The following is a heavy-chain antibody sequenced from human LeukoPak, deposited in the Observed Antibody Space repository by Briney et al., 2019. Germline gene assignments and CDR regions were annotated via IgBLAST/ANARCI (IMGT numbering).Heavy chain of an antibody. CDR2: ISVYTGNT. CDR3: ARGGSGRYYYFDY. Sequence: ASVKVSCKASGYTFTSYAFRWVRQAPGQGLEWMGWISVYTGNTNCAQKLQGRVTMTTDTSTTTAYMELRSLRSDDTAVYYCARGGSGRYYYFDYWGQGTLVTVTS. CDR1: GYTFTSYA. D-gene: IGHD3-10*01. V-gene: IGHV1-18*01. J-gene: IGHJ4*02.